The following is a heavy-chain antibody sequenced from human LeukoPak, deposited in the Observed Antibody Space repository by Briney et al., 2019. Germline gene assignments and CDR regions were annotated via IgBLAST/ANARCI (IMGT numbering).Heavy chain of an antibody. J-gene: IGHJ4*02. CDR2: ISGSGGSR. Sequence: PGGSLRLSCAASGFTFSSYAMTWVRQAPGKGLEWVSSISGSGGSRDYADSVKGRFTISRDNSKNTLYLQMTSLRAEDTAVYYCAKAPVTSCRGAFCYTFDYWGQGTLVTVSS. V-gene: IGHV3-23*01. CDR3: AKAPVTSCRGAFCYTFDY. D-gene: IGHD2-15*01. CDR1: GFTFSSYA.